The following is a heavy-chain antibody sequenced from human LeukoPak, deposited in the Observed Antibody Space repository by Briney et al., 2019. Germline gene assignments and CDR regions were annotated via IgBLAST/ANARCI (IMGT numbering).Heavy chain of an antibody. V-gene: IGHV3-74*01. J-gene: IGHJ4*02. CDR2: INSDGSST. Sequence: GESLRLSCAASGFTFSSYWMHWVRQAPGKGLVWVSRINSDGSSTSYADSVKGRFTISRDNAKNTLYLQMNSLRAEDTAVYYCARDRPYGDYSDYYFDYWGQGTLVTVSS. CDR3: ARDRPYGDYSDYYFDY. CDR1: GFTFSSYW. D-gene: IGHD4-17*01.